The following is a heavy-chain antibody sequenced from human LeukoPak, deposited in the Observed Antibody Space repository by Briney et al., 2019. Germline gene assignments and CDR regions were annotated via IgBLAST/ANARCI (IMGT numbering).Heavy chain of an antibody. Sequence: ASVKVSCKASGYTFTGYYMHWVRQAPGQGLEWMGWINPNSGGTNYAQKFQGRVTITADESTSTAYMELSSLRSEDTAVYYCARVFPYYYYMDVWGKGTTVTISS. J-gene: IGHJ6*03. CDR2: INPNSGGT. CDR1: GYTFTGYY. V-gene: IGHV1-2*02. CDR3: ARVFPYYYYMDV. D-gene: IGHD2-21*01.